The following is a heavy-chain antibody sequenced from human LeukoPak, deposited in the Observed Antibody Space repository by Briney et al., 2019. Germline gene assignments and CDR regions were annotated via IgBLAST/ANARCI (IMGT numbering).Heavy chain of an antibody. J-gene: IGHJ5*02. CDR3: ARGGGYDLNGFDP. Sequence: PGGSLRLSCAASGFTFSSYAKSWVRQAPGKGLEWVSVIYSGGSTYYADSVKGRFTISRDNSKNTLYLQMNSLRAEDTAVYYCARGGGYDLNGFDPWGQGTLVAVSS. V-gene: IGHV3-66*01. CDR2: IYSGGST. D-gene: IGHD5-12*01. CDR1: GFTFSSYA.